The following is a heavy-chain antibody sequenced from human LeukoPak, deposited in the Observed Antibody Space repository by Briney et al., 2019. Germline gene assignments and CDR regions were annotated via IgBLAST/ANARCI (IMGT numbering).Heavy chain of an antibody. D-gene: IGHD6-19*01. V-gene: IGHV3-23*01. CDR2: ISGSGGST. CDR3: AKDPRYSSGWYPECFQH. J-gene: IGHJ1*01. Sequence: GGSLRLSCAASGFTFSSYAMSWVRQAPGKGLEWVSAISGSGGSTYYADSVKGRFTISRDNSKNTLYLQMNSLRAEDTAVYYCAKDPRYSSGWYPECFQHWGQGTLVTVSS. CDR1: GFTFSSYA.